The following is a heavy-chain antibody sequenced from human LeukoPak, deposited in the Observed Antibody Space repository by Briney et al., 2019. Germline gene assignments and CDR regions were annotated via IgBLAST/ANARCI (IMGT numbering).Heavy chain of an antibody. D-gene: IGHD6-13*01. CDR3: VKDQGLSLGNSSSWFDY. Sequence: GGSLRLSCSASGFTFSSYAMHWVRQAPGKGLEYVSAISSNGGSTYYADSVKGRFTISRDNSKNTLYLQMSSLRAEDTAVYYCVKDQGLSLGNSSSWFDYWGQGTLVTVSS. CDR1: GFTFSSYA. CDR2: ISSNGGST. V-gene: IGHV3-64D*06. J-gene: IGHJ4*02.